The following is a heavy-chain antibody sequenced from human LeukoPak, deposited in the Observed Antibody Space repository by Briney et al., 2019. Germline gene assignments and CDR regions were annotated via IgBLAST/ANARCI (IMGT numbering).Heavy chain of an antibody. CDR3: SREQHGGRYFDY. CDR1: GFAFSSYC. CDR2: IYSDGTTT. J-gene: IGHJ4*02. V-gene: IGHV3-74*01. Sequence: GGSLRLSCAASGFAFSSYCMHWVRQAPGKGLEWVSRIYSDGTTTSYADSVKGRFTISRDNAKNTLYLQMNSLRAEDTAVYYCSREQHGGRYFDYWGQGTLVTVSS. D-gene: IGHD3-16*01.